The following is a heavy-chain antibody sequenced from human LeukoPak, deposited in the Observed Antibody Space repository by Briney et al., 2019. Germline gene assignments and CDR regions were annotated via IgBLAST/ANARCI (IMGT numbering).Heavy chain of an antibody. CDR1: GASISSYC. D-gene: IGHD3-3*01. J-gene: IGHJ5*02. V-gene: IGHV4-4*09. Sequence: PSETLSLTCTVSGASISSYCWSWVRQPPGKGLEWIGYIYPRGSTDYNPSLKGRVTVSVDTSKNQVSMELRSLTATDTAVYYCATSYDSKTAPYDLWGQGTLVTVSS. CDR3: ATSYDSKTAPYDL. CDR2: IYPRGST.